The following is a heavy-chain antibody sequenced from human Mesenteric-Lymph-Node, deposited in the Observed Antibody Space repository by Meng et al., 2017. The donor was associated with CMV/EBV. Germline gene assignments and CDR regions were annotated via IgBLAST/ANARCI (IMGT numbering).Heavy chain of an antibody. J-gene: IGHJ4*02. CDR1: GYTFTSYD. Sequence: SGYTFTSYDINWVRQATGQGLEWMGWMNPNSGNTGYAQKFQGRVTMTRNTSISTAYMELSSLRSEDTAVYYCARDRGYYGSGSYSDYWGQGTLVTVSS. V-gene: IGHV1-8*01. D-gene: IGHD3-10*01. CDR3: ARDRGYYGSGSYSDY. CDR2: MNPNSGNT.